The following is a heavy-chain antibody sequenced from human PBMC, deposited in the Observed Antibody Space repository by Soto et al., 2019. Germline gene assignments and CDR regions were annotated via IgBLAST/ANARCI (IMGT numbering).Heavy chain of an antibody. D-gene: IGHD4-4*01. Sequence: PGGSLRLSCAASGFTFSSYGMHWVRQAPGKGLEWVSLISYDGSDKYYADSVKGRFTISRDNTMNTLYLQMNSLRAEDTAVFYCAKDYSHYHPFYYGMDVWGQGTTVTVSS. CDR3: AKDYSHYHPFYYGMDV. V-gene: IGHV3-30*18. CDR2: ISYDGSDK. J-gene: IGHJ6*02. CDR1: GFTFSSYG.